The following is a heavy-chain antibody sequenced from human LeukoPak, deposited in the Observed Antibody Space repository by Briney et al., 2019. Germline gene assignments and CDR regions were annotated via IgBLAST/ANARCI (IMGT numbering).Heavy chain of an antibody. D-gene: IGHD4-17*01. Sequence: ASVKVSCKASGYTFTGYYMHWVRQAPGQGLEWMGWINPNSGGTNYAQKFQGRVTMTRDTSISTAYMELSRLRSDDTAVYYCARSDYGDYGYYFDYWGQGTLVTVSS. CDR1: GYTFTGYY. CDR3: ARSDYGDYGYYFDY. CDR2: INPNSGGT. J-gene: IGHJ4*02. V-gene: IGHV1-2*02.